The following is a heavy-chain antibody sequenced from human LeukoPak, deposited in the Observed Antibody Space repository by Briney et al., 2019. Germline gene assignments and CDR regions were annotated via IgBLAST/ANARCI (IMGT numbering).Heavy chain of an antibody. CDR1: GGSFSGYY. CDR2: INHSGST. Sequence: KPSETLSLTCAVYGGSFSGYYWSWIRQPPGKGLEWIGEINHSGSTNYNPSLKSRVTISVDTSKSQFSLKLSSVTAADTAVYYCARAPSYSSGWYGGKFWFDPWGQGTLVTVSS. J-gene: IGHJ5*02. D-gene: IGHD6-19*01. CDR3: ARAPSYSSGWYGGKFWFDP. V-gene: IGHV4-34*01.